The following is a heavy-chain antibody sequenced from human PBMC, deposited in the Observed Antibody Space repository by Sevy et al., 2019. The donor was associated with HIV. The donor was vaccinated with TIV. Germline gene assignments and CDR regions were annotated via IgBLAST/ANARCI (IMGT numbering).Heavy chain of an antibody. CDR1: GFTFSSYW. J-gene: IGHJ6*02. CDR3: AREGKYSSGWYWGYYGMDV. Sequence: GGSLRLSCAASGFTFSSYWMSWVRQAPGKGLEWVANIKQDGSEKYYVDSVKGRFTIARDNAKNSLYLQMNGLRAEDTAVYYCAREGKYSSGWYWGYYGMDVWGQGTTVTVSS. V-gene: IGHV3-7*01. CDR2: IKQDGSEK. D-gene: IGHD6-19*01.